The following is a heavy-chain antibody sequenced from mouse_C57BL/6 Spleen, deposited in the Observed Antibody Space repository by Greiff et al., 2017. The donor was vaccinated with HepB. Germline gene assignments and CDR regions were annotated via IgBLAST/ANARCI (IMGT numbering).Heavy chain of an antibody. J-gene: IGHJ2*01. CDR3: GREGTAVVGFDY. V-gene: IGHV1-81*01. D-gene: IGHD1-1*01. CDR2: IYPRSGNT. Sequence: VQLQQSGAELARPGASVKLSCKASGYTFTSYGISWVKQRTGQGLEWIGEIYPRSGNTYYNEKFKGKATLTADKSSSTAYMELRSLTSEDSAVYFCGREGTAVVGFDYWGQGTTLTVSS. CDR1: GYTFTSYG.